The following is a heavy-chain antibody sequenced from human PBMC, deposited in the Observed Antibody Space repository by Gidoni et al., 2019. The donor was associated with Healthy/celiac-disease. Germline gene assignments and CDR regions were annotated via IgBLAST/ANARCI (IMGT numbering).Heavy chain of an antibody. D-gene: IGHD3-22*01. CDR1: GGTFSTYA. Sequence: QVQLVQSGAEVKKPGSSVKVSCKAPGGTFSTYAISWVRQAPGQGLEWMGGITPIFGTANYAQKFQGRVTITADESTSTAYMELSSLRSEDTAVYYCARDYDSSGYYYYYGMDVWGQGTTVTVSS. CDR3: ARDYDSSGYYYYYGMDV. CDR2: ITPIFGTA. J-gene: IGHJ6*02. V-gene: IGHV1-69*01.